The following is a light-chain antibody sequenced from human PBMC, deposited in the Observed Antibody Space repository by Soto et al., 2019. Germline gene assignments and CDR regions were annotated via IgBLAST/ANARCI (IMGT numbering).Light chain of an antibody. CDR1: QSVSSY. J-gene: IGKJ2*01. V-gene: IGKV3-11*01. CDR2: DAS. CDR3: QQRSNWPPYT. Sequence: EIVLTQSPATLSLSPGERATLSCRASQSVSSYLAWYQQKPGQAPRLLIYDASNRATGIPARFSVSGSGTDFTLTISSLEADDFAVYYCQQRSNWPPYTFGQGTKLEIK.